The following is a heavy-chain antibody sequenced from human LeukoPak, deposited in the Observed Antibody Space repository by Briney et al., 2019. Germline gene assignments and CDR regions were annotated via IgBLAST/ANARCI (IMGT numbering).Heavy chain of an antibody. CDR2: ISGSGGST. J-gene: IGHJ4*02. V-gene: IGHV3-23*01. CDR1: GFTFSSYA. CDR3: AREAGSDFDY. Sequence: GGSLRLSCAASGFTFSSYAMSWVRQAPGKGLEWVSGISGSGGSTYYADSVKGRFTISRDNAKNSLYLQMNSLRAEDTAVYYCAREAGSDFDYWGQGTLVTVSS. D-gene: IGHD6-25*01.